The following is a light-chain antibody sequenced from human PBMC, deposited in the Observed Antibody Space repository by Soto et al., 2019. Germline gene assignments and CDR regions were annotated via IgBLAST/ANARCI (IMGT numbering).Light chain of an antibody. V-gene: IGLV2-11*01. CDR2: DVS. Sequence: QSALTQPRSVSGSPGQSVTISCTGTDSDVGGYDYVSWYQQYPGKAPKLMIYDVSKRPSGVPDRFSGSKSGNTASLTISGLQAEDEADFYCCSYAGNRDVFGTGTKVTVL. CDR3: CSYAGNRDV. J-gene: IGLJ1*01. CDR1: DSDVGGYDY.